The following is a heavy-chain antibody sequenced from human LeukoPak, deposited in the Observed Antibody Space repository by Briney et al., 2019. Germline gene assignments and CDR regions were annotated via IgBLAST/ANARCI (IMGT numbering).Heavy chain of an antibody. CDR3: ARALSGDFWSGLYYYYYMDV. Sequence: GASVKVSCKASGYTFTSYDINWVRQATGQGLEWMGWMNPNSGNTGYAQKFQGRVTMTRNTSISTAYMELSSLRSEDTAVYYCARALSGDFWSGLYYYYYMDVWGKGTTVTVSS. CDR2: MNPNSGNT. J-gene: IGHJ6*03. V-gene: IGHV1-8*01. D-gene: IGHD3-3*01. CDR1: GYTFTSYD.